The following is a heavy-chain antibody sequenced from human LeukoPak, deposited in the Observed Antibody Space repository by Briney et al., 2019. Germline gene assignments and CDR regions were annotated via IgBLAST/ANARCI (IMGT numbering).Heavy chain of an antibody. CDR3: ARVGGIEGDLDDAFDI. CDR1: GGSFSGYY. V-gene: IGHV4-34*01. J-gene: IGHJ3*02. D-gene: IGHD3-16*01. CDR2: INHSGST. Sequence: SETLSLTCAVYGGSFSGYYWSWIRQPPGKGLEWIGEINHSGSTNYNPSLKSRVTISVDTSKNQFSLKLSSVTAADTAVYYCARVGGIEGDLDDAFDIWGQGTMVTVSS.